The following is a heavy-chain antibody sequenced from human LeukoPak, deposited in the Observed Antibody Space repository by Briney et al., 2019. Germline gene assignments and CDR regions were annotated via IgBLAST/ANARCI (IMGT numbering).Heavy chain of an antibody. CDR2: ITPNNGRT. D-gene: IGHD1-1*01. V-gene: IGHV1-2*02. CDR3: ARDLAPTARVVYFDY. Sequence: GASVKVSCKASGYTFTGYYFHWVRQAPGQGLEWMGWITPNNGRTNYAQRFQGRVTMTGDTSISTAYMELSSLTSDDAAVYYCARDLAPTARVVYFDYWSQGTLVTVSS. J-gene: IGHJ4*02. CDR1: GYTFTGYY.